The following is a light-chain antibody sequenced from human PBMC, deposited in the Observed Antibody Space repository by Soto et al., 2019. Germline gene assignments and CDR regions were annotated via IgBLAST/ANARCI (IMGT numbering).Light chain of an antibody. CDR1: SSNIGSNT. V-gene: IGLV1-44*01. J-gene: IGLJ1*01. CDR3: AAWDDSLNGYV. CDR2: SNN. Sequence: QSVLTQPPSASGTPGQRVTISCSVSSSNIGSNTVNWYQQLPGTAPKLLIYSNNQRPSGVPDRFSGSKSGTSASLAISGLQSEDEADYYCAAWDDSLNGYVFGTGTK.